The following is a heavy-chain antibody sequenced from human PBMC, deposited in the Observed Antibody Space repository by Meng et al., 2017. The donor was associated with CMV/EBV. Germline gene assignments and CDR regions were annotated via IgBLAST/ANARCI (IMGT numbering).Heavy chain of an antibody. CDR2: ISSSGGT. V-gene: IGHV3-23*01. CDR1: GFTFINYA. CDR3: VGRQYGSGTY. Sequence: GESLKISCAASGFTFINYAMNWVRQAPGKGLEWVSSISSSGGTYYADSGKGRFTISRDTSRNMLYLQMNTLRAEDTAVYYCVGRQYGSGTYWGQGTLVTVSS. J-gene: IGHJ4*02. D-gene: IGHD3-10*01.